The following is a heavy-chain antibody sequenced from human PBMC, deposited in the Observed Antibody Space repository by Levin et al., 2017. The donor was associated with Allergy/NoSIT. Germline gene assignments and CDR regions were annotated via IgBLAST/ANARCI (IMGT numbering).Heavy chain of an antibody. CDR2: IWYDGSNK. D-gene: IGHD3-10*01. CDR3: ARDPLSGSYPYFDY. J-gene: IGHJ4*02. V-gene: IGHV3-33*01. Sequence: GESLKISCAASGFTFSSYGMHWVRQAPGKGLEWVAVIWYDGSNKYYADSVKGRFTISRDNSKNTLYLQMNSLRAEDTAVYYCARDPLSGSYPYFDYWGQGTLATVSS. CDR1: GFTFSSYG.